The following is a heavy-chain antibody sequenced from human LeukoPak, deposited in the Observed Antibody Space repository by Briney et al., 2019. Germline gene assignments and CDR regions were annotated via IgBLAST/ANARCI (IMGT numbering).Heavy chain of an antibody. CDR2: INHSGST. J-gene: IGHJ4*02. Sequence: PSETLSLTCAVYGGSFSGYYWSWIRQPPGKGLEWIGEINHSGSTNYNPSLKSRVTISVDTSKNQFSLKLSSVTAADTAVYYCARAETITKKGRSGSYSRTPYYFDYWGQGTLVTVSS. V-gene: IGHV4-34*01. CDR3: ARAETITKKGRSGSYSRTPYYFDY. D-gene: IGHD3-10*01. CDR1: GGSFSGYY.